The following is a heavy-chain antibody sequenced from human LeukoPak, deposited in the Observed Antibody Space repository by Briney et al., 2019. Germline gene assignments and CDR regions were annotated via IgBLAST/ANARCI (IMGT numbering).Heavy chain of an antibody. V-gene: IGHV4-39*01. J-gene: IGHJ4*02. CDR2: IYYSGST. Sequence: SETLCLTCTVSGGSISSSSYYWGWIRPPPGKGLEWIGSIYYSGSTYYNPALNSRVTITLDTYNSQYSLNLRSVTAADAAVYYCARHGDSRSPFDYWGQGTLVTVSS. CDR3: ARHGDSRSPFDY. D-gene: IGHD6-13*01. CDR1: GGSISSSSYY.